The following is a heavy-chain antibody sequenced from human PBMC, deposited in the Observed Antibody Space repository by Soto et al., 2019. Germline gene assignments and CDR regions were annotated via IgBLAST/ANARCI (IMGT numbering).Heavy chain of an antibody. CDR3: ARDEWKNFDFWSGYWVNSYYYYGMDV. CDR1: GGTFSSYA. J-gene: IGHJ6*02. CDR2: IIPIFGTA. V-gene: IGHV1-69*13. Sequence: GASVKVSCKASGGTFSSYAINWVRQAPGQGLEWMGGIIPIFGTANYAQKYQGRVTITADESTSTAYMELSSLRSEDTAVYYCARDEWKNFDFWSGYWVNSYYYYGMDVWGQGTTVTVSS. D-gene: IGHD3-3*01.